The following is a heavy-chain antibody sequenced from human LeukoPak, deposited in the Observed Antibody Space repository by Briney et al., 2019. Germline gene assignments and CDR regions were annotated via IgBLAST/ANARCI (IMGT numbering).Heavy chain of an antibody. J-gene: IGHJ3*02. D-gene: IGHD5-24*01. CDR2: INHSGST. CDR3: ARDGYNHTDALDI. Sequence: KPSETLSLTCAVYGGSFSGYYWSWIRQPPGKGLEWIGEINHSGSTNYNPSLKSRVTISVDTSKNQFSLKLSSVTAADTAVYYCARDGYNHTDALDIWGQGTMVTVSS. CDR1: GGSFSGYY. V-gene: IGHV4-34*01.